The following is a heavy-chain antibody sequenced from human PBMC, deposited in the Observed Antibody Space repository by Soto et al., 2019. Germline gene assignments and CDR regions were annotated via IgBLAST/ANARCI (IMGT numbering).Heavy chain of an antibody. J-gene: IGHJ6*02. Sequence: QVQLVQSGAEVKKPGASVKVSCKASGYTFTSYGISWVRQAPGQGLEWMGWISAYNGNTNYAQKLQGRVTMTTDTSPSTAYMELRSVRSDDTAVYYCASLYYYDSSGRYYYGMDVWGQGTTVTVSS. CDR1: GYTFTSYG. V-gene: IGHV1-18*01. CDR2: ISAYNGNT. D-gene: IGHD3-22*01. CDR3: ASLYYYDSSGRYYYGMDV.